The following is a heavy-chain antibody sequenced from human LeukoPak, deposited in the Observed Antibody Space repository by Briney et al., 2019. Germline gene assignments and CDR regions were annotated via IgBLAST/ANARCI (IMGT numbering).Heavy chain of an antibody. Sequence: PGGSLRLSCAASGFXISSYAISWVRQAPGKGREWVSAISGSGGSTYYADPVKGRFTISRDNSKNRLYLQMNSLRAEDTAVYYCAKDTHDSSGYAFDIWGQGTMVTVSS. D-gene: IGHD3-22*01. V-gene: IGHV3-23*01. J-gene: IGHJ3*02. CDR1: GFXISSYA. CDR3: AKDTHDSSGYAFDI. CDR2: ISGSGGST.